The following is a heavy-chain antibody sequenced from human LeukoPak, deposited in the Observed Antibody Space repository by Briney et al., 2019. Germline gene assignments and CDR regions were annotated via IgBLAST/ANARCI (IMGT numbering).Heavy chain of an antibody. CDR2: ISTGGGTA. J-gene: IGHJ6*03. Sequence: GGSLRPSCAASGFSFSNYALNWVRQAPGKGLEWVSSISTGGGTAYYADSVKGRFTISRDNSKTTLYLQMNSLRAADTAVYYCAQGTSWINPYFYMDVWGKGTTVTVSS. CDR3: AQGTSWINPYFYMDV. D-gene: IGHD1-14*01. CDR1: GFSFSNYA. V-gene: IGHV3-23*01.